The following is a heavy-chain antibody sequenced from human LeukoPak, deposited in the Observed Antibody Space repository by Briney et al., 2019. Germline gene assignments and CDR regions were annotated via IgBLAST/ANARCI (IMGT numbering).Heavy chain of an antibody. Sequence: SETLSLTCTVSGGSISSYYWSWIRQHPGKGLEWIGYIYYSGSTYYNPSLKSRVTISVDTSKNQFSLKLSSVTAADTAVYYCVGAPSYDSSGTSDYWGQGTLVTVSS. CDR3: VGAPSYDSSGTSDY. CDR1: GGSISSYY. D-gene: IGHD3-22*01. CDR2: IYYSGST. J-gene: IGHJ4*02. V-gene: IGHV4-59*06.